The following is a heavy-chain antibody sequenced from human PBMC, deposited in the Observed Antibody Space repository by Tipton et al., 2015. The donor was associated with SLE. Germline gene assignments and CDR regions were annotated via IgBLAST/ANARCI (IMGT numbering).Heavy chain of an antibody. Sequence: TLSLTCTVSGGSITSSSYFWGWIRQPPGKGLEWIGTIFYTGSTYYNPSLKSRVTMSVDTTKNQFSLRLTSVTAADTAVYYCARPAHDWGQGALVAVSS. CDR3: ARPAHD. V-gene: IGHV4-39*07. CDR1: GGSITSSSYF. CDR2: IFYTGST. J-gene: IGHJ4*02.